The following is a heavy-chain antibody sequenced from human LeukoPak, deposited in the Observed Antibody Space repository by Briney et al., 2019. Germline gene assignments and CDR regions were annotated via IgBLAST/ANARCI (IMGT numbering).Heavy chain of an antibody. J-gene: IGHJ5*02. D-gene: IGHD6-19*01. CDR1: GFTFSSLG. CDR2: ISSSSSYI. CDR3: ARDFGSGWYNWFDP. V-gene: IGHV3-21*01. Sequence: GGSLRLSCAASGFTFSSLGMNWVRQAPGKGLEWVSSISSSSSYIYYADSVKGRFTISRDNAKNSLYLQMNSLRAEDTAVYYCARDFGSGWYNWFDPWGQGTLVTVSS.